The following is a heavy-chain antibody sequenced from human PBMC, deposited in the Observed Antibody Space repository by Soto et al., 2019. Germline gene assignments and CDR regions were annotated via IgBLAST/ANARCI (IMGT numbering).Heavy chain of an antibody. Sequence: QVQLQQWGAGLLKPSETLSLTCAVYGGSFSGYYWSWVRQSPRKGLKWIGEINHSGSTNYNPSLKSRLTISVDTSKNQFSLKLSSVTAADTALYYCVACDYGDYPRYWGQGTLVTVSS. CDR3: VACDYGDYPRY. CDR1: GGSFSGYY. J-gene: IGHJ4*02. D-gene: IGHD4-17*01. V-gene: IGHV4-34*01. CDR2: INHSGST.